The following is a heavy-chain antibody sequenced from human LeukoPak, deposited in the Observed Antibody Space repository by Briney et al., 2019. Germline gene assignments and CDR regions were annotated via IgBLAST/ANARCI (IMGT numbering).Heavy chain of an antibody. CDR2: IYTSGST. CDR1: GGSISSGSYY. Sequence: SETLSLTCTVSGGSISSGSYYWSWIRQPAGKGLEWIGRIYTSGSTNYNPSLKSRVTISVDTSKNQFSLKLSSVTAADTAVYYCARIYGSGSFDYYYYYMDVWGKGTTVTVSS. V-gene: IGHV4-61*02. D-gene: IGHD3-10*01. CDR3: ARIYGSGSFDYYYYYMDV. J-gene: IGHJ6*03.